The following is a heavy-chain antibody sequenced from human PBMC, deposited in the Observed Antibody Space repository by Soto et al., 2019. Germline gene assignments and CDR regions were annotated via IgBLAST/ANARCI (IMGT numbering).Heavy chain of an antibody. CDR2: INHSGSS. CDR1: GGSFSGNY. CDR3: ARQQYCGSSTCYDAPYYQYMDV. J-gene: IGHJ6*03. D-gene: IGHD2-2*01. Sequence: PSETLSLTCAVYGGSFSGNYWIWIRQPPGKGLEWIAEINHSGSSNYNPSLRGRVTISVDTAKSQFSLWLNSVTAADAAVYYCARQQYCGSSTCYDAPYYQYMDVWGKGTMVTVSS. V-gene: IGHV4-34*01.